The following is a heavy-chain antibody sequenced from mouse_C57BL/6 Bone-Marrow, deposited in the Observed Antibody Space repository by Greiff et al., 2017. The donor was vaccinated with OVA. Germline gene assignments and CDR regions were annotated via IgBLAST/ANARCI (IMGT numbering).Heavy chain of an antibody. J-gene: IGHJ2*01. CDR1: GYTFTSYG. Sequence: QVQLKESGAELARPGASVKLSCTASGYTFTSYGISWVKQRTGQGLEWIGEIYPRSGNTYYNEKFKGKATLTADKSSSTGYMELRCLTSEDSAVYFYARANYFDYWGQGTTLTVSS. V-gene: IGHV1-81*01. CDR3: ARANYFDY. CDR2: IYPRSGNT.